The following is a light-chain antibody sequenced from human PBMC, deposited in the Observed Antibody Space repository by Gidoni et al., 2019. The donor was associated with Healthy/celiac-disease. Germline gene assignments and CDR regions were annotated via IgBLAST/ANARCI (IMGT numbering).Light chain of an antibody. CDR2: GNS. CDR3: QSYDSSLSGSKV. Sequence: QSVLTQPPSVSGAPAQRVTISCTGSSSNIGAGYDVHWYQQLPGTAPKPLIYGNSNRPSGVPDRFSGSKSGTSASLAITGLQAEDEADYYCQSYDSSLSGSKVFGTGTKVTVL. J-gene: IGLJ1*01. V-gene: IGLV1-40*01. CDR1: SSNIGAGYD.